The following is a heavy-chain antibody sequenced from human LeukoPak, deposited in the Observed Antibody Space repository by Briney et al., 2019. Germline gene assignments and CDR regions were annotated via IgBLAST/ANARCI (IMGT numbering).Heavy chain of an antibody. Sequence: GGSLRLSCAASGFTFSSYSMNWVRQAPGKGLEWVSSISSSSSYIYYADSVKGRFTISRDNAKNSLYLQMNSLRAEDTAGYYCARDLGGYMDVWGKGTTVTVSS. CDR1: GFTFSSYS. V-gene: IGHV3-21*01. D-gene: IGHD3-16*01. CDR2: ISSSSSYI. CDR3: ARDLGGYMDV. J-gene: IGHJ6*03.